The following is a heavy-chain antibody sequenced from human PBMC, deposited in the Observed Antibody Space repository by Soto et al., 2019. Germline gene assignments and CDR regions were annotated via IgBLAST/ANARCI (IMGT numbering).Heavy chain of an antibody. CDR2: ISSSGYI. J-gene: IGHJ6*02. V-gene: IGHV3-21*01. D-gene: IGHD2-15*01. Sequence: LXLSCAASGFNFNGYTINWVRQAPVKRLEWLSSISSSGYIFSTDSVRGRFTISRDNAKNSVYLQINSLRAEDTAVYFCARDCSGGSCYPGMDVRGQGTTVTVSS. CDR1: GFNFNGYT. CDR3: ARDCSGGSCYPGMDV.